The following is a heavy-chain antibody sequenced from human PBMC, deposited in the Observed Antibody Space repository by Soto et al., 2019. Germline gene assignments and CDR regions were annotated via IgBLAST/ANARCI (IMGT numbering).Heavy chain of an antibody. CDR3: ARDIVEQQLVSYYYGMDV. CDR2: IWYDGSNK. V-gene: IGHV3-33*01. J-gene: IGHJ6*02. CDR1: GFTFSSYG. Sequence: QVQLVESGGGVVQPERSLRLSCAASGFTFSSYGMHWVRQAPGKGLEWVAVIWYDGSNKYYADSVKGRFTISRDNSKNTLYLQMNSLRAEDTAVYYCARDIVEQQLVSYYYGMDVWGQGTTVTVSS. D-gene: IGHD6-13*01.